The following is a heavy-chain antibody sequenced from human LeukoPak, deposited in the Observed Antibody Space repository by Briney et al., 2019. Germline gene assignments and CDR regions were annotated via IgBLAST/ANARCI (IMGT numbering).Heavy chain of an antibody. D-gene: IGHD2-8*02. CDR2: NGSTSAYI. J-gene: IGHJ5*01. CDR1: GFALKSYS. V-gene: IGHV3-21*01. CDR3: ARVAVSGPTGWFDS. Sequence: GGSLRLSCAGSGFALKSYSLSWVRQAPGKGLEWVSSNGSTSAYIYYADSVKGRFTISRDNVDNVVYLQMNSLGAEDTAVYYCARVAVSGPTGWFDSWGQGTLVIVSS.